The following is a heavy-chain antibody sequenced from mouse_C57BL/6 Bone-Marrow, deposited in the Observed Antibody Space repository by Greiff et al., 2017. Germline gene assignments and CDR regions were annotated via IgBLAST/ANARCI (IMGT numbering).Heavy chain of an antibody. CDR3: ARWGYVYCDY. J-gene: IGHJ2*01. D-gene: IGHD2-2*01. Sequence: QVQLQQPGAELVKPGASVKLSCKASGYTFTSYWMHWVKQRPGQGLEWIGMIHPNSGSTNYNEKFKSKATLTVDKSSSTAYMQRSSLTSEDSAVYYCARWGYVYCDYWGQGTTLTVSS. CDR2: IHPNSGST. CDR1: GYTFTSYW. V-gene: IGHV1-64*01.